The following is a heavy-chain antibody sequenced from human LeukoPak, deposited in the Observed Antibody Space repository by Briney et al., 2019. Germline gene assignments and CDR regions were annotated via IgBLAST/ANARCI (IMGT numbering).Heavy chain of an antibody. CDR1: GYTFTSYG. D-gene: IGHD6-19*01. Sequence: ASVKVSCKASGYTFTSYGISWVRQAPGQGLEWMGWISAYNGNTNYAQKLQGRVTMTTDTSTSTAYMELSSLTSDDTAMYYCARLARYSSSPISPLYYHYYMDVWGKGTTVTVSS. V-gene: IGHV1-18*01. CDR2: ISAYNGNT. J-gene: IGHJ6*03. CDR3: ARLARYSSSPISPLYYHYYMDV.